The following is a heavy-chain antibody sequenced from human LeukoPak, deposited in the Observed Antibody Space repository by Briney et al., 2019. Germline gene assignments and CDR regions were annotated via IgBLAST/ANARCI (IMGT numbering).Heavy chain of an antibody. J-gene: IGHJ4*02. D-gene: IGHD5-24*01. CDR1: GYTFNIYG. CDR2: ISAYNGDT. Sequence: ASVKVSCKASGYTFNIYGVSWVRQAPGQGLEWMGWISAYNGDTEYAQNLQDRVTMSTDTSTSTAYMELSSLRSEDTAVYYCARDRGWLQDYWGQGTLVTVSS. V-gene: IGHV1-18*01. CDR3: ARDRGWLQDY.